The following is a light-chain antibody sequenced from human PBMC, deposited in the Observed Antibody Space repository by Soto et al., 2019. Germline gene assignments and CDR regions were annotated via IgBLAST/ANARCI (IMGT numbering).Light chain of an antibody. CDR3: QQSNTTPWT. V-gene: IGKV1-39*01. J-gene: IGKJ1*01. Sequence: DIQMTQSPSSLSASVGDRVSITCRASQTIGSYVNWYQQKLGKAPKLLIYTASSLQSGVLSRFSGSGSGTDFTLTISSLQPEDFAIYYCQQSNTTPWTFGQGTKVEIK. CDR2: TAS. CDR1: QTIGSY.